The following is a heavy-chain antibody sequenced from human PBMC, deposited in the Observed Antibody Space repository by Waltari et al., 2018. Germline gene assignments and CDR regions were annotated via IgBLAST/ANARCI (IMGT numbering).Heavy chain of an antibody. CDR2: LNHSGSI. CDR3: AWGALTIDY. CDR1: GGSFSGYY. V-gene: IGHV4-34*01. Sequence: QVQLQQWGAGLLKPSETLSLTCAVYGGSFSGYYWSWIRQPPGKGLAWIGELNHSGSITNNPSLSGRFTIARDNAKNSLYLQMNSLSAEDTAVYYCAWGALTIDYWGQGTLVTVSS. J-gene: IGHJ4*02.